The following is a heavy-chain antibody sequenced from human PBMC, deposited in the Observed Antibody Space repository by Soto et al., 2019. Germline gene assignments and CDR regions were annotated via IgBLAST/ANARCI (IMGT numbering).Heavy chain of an antibody. CDR1: GGSFSGYY. J-gene: IGHJ6*01. Sequence: PSETLSLTCAVYGGSFSGYYWSWIRQPPGKGLEWIGEINHSGSTNYNPSLKSRVTISVDTSKNQFSLKLSSVTAADTAVYYCARGAMVRGVDYGMDVWGQGTTVTVSS. D-gene: IGHD3-10*01. CDR2: INHSGST. CDR3: ARGAMVRGVDYGMDV. V-gene: IGHV4-34*01.